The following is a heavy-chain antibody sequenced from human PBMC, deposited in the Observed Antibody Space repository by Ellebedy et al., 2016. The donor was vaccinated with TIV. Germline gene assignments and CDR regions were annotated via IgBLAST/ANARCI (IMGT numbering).Heavy chain of an antibody. CDR2: IYYSGST. Sequence: MPGGSLRLSCTVSGGSISSSSYYWGWIRQPPGKGLEWIGSIYYSGSTYYNPSLKSRVTISVDTSKNQFSLKLSSVTAADTAVYYCARGDYWGQGTLVTVSS. CDR1: GGSISSSSYY. V-gene: IGHV4-39*07. J-gene: IGHJ4*02. CDR3: ARGDY.